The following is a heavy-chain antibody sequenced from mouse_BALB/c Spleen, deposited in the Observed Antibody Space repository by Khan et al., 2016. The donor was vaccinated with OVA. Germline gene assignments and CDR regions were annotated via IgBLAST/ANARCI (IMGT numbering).Heavy chain of an antibody. CDR2: IYPSDSYT. CDR3: RRGRVNGSGFAY. CDR1: GYTFTNYW. J-gene: IGHJ3*01. Sequence: QVQLQQPGTELVRPGASVKLSCNASGYTFTNYWINRGRQQPGQGQEGIGNIYPSDSYTNYNQKFKDKATLTVDKSSNTAYMQLRSPTTEDSAIYYCRRGRVNGSGFAYWGQGTLVTVSA. V-gene: IGHV1-69*02.